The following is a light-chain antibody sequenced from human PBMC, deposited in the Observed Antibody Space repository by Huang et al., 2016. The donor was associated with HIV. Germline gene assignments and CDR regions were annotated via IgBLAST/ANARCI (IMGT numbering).Light chain of an antibody. CDR1: QSVSKY. V-gene: IGKV3-11*01. CDR2: DAS. Sequence: EIVLTQSPATLYLSPGERATLSCRASQSVSKYLALYQRKPGEAPSLLIYDASNRATGIPARFSGSGSGTDFTLTINSLEPEDSAVYYCQQRSNWPPLTFGGGTKVEI. J-gene: IGKJ4*01. CDR3: QQRSNWPPLT.